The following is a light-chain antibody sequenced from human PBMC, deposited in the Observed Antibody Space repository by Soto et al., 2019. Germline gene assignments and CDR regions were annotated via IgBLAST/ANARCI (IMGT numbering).Light chain of an antibody. CDR1: SGHSSYA. V-gene: IGLV4-69*01. CDR3: QTWGTGIHVV. Sequence: QLVLTQSPSASASLGASVNLTCTLSSGHSSYAIAWHQQQPEKGPRYLMKLNSDGSHSKGDGIPDRFSGSSSGAERYLTISSRQSEEEADYYCQTWGTGIHVVFGGGTKLTVL. J-gene: IGLJ2*01. CDR2: LNSDGSH.